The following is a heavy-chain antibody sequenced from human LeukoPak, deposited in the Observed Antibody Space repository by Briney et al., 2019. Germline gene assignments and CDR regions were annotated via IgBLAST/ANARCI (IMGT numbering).Heavy chain of an antibody. Sequence: GGSLRLSCAASGFTFSSYSMNWVRQAPGKGLEWVSSISSSSYIYYADSVKGRFTISRDNAKNSLYLQMNSLRAEDTAVYYCARTGHYYYDSSSYYASDAFDIWGQGTMVTVSS. D-gene: IGHD3-22*01. J-gene: IGHJ3*02. V-gene: IGHV3-21*01. CDR2: ISSSSYI. CDR1: GFTFSSYS. CDR3: ARTGHYYYDSSSYYASDAFDI.